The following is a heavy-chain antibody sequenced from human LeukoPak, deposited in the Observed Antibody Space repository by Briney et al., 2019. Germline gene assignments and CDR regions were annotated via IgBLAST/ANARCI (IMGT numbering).Heavy chain of an antibody. J-gene: IGHJ3*02. V-gene: IGHV3-20*04. Sequence: GGSLRLSCAASGFTFDDYATHWVRQAPGKGLEWVSGINWNGGSTGYADSVKGRFTISRDNAKNSLYLQMNSLRAEDTALYYCARDGGNYDFWSGYYYAFDIWGQGTMVTVSS. CDR2: INWNGGST. D-gene: IGHD3-3*01. CDR3: ARDGGNYDFWSGYYYAFDI. CDR1: GFTFDDYA.